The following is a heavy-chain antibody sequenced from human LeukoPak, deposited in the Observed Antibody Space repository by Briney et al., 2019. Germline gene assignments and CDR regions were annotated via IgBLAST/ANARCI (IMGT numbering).Heavy chain of an antibody. CDR2: ISSSGTTI. D-gene: IGHD6-13*01. J-gene: IGHJ2*01. CDR1: GFTFNDYE. CDR3: ARSGLAAAGSYIRWYFDL. Sequence: GGSLRLSCAASGFTFNDYEFNWVRQAPGKGLEWVSYISSSGTTIFYADSVKGGFNISRDNAKKSLYLQMNSLRVEDTAVYYCARSGLAAAGSYIRWYFDLWGRGTLVTVSA. V-gene: IGHV3-48*03.